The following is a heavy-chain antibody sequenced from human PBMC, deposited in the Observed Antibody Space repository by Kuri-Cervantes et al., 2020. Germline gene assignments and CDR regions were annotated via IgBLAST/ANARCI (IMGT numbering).Heavy chain of an antibody. J-gene: IGHJ4*02. Sequence: SETLSLTCTLPGGSISSSSYYWGWIRQPPGKGLEWIENICYSGSTNYNPSLKCRVTISVDTSKNQFSLKLTSVTAAETAVYYCARGDSSSWPDWGQGTLVTVSS. D-gene: IGHD6-13*01. CDR3: ARGDSSSWPD. V-gene: IGHV4-61*05. CDR1: GGSISSSSYY. CDR2: ICYSGST.